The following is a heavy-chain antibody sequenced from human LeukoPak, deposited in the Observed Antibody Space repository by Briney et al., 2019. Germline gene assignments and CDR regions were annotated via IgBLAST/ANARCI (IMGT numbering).Heavy chain of an antibody. CDR3: ASGPSYYDSSGYYLVFPFDY. CDR2: ISGDGGST. Sequence: GGSLRLSCAASGFTFDDYAMHWVRQAPGKGLEWVSLISGDGGSTYYADSVKGRFTISRDNSKNSLYLQMNSLRTEDTALYYCASGPSYYDSSGYYLVFPFDYWGKGTLVTVSS. CDR1: GFTFDDYA. J-gene: IGHJ4*02. V-gene: IGHV3-43*02. D-gene: IGHD3-22*01.